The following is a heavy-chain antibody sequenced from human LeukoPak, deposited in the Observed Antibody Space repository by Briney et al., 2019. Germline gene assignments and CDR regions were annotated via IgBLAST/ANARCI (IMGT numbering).Heavy chain of an antibody. CDR1: GGSISSYY. CDR2: IYYSGST. V-gene: IGHV4-59*01. D-gene: IGHD2-2*01. CDR3: AREFLNLRYCSSTSCPGTFDY. J-gene: IGHJ4*02. Sequence: PSETLSLTCTVSGGSISSYYWSWIRQPPGKGLEWIGYIYYSGSTNYNPSLKSRVTILVDTSKNQFSLKLSSVTAADTAVYYCAREFLNLRYCSSTSCPGTFDYWGQGTLVTVSS.